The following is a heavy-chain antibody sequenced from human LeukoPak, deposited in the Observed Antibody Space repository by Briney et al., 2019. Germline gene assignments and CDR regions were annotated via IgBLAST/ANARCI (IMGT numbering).Heavy chain of an antibody. V-gene: IGHV4-59*01. CDR3: TRGAGWLIDY. Sequence: SETLSLTCSLSNKSISSYYWNWIRQSPGMGLEWIGYIYDSGSTNYNPSLKSRVTISADTSKNHFSLKLNSVTTADTAVYYCTRGAGWLIDYWGQGILVTVSS. J-gene: IGHJ4*02. CDR2: IYDSGST. CDR1: NKSISSYY. D-gene: IGHD3-16*01.